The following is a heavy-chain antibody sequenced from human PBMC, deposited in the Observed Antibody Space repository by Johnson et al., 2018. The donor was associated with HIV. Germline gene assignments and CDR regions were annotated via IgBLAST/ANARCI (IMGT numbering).Heavy chain of an antibody. CDR3: TTRRVVGATPTPDDAFDI. CDR2: IKSKTDGGTT. J-gene: IGHJ3*02. D-gene: IGHD1-26*01. V-gene: IGHV3-15*01. Sequence: VQLVESGGGLVKPGGSLRLSCAASGFTFSNAWMSWVRQAPGKGLEWVGRIKSKTDGGTTDYAAPVKGRFTISRDDSKNTLSLQMNSLKTEDTAVYYCTTRRVVGATPTPDDAFDIWGQGTMVTVSS. CDR1: GFTFSNAW.